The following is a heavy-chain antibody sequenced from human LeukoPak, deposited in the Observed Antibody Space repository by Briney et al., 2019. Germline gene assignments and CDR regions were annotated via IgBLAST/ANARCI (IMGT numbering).Heavy chain of an antibody. Sequence: GGSLRLSCAASGFTFSSYWMHWVRQAPGKGLAWVSRIKSDGNTNYADSVKGRFTISRDNAKNTVSLQMNSLRAEDTGVYYCARAPSEIGGYYPEYFRHWGQGTLVTVSS. V-gene: IGHV3-74*01. CDR2: IKSDGNT. J-gene: IGHJ1*01. CDR3: ARAPSEIGGYYPEYFRH. CDR1: GFTFSSYW. D-gene: IGHD3-22*01.